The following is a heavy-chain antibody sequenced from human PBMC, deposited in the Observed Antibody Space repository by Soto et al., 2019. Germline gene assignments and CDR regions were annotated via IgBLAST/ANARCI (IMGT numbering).Heavy chain of an antibody. D-gene: IGHD2-21*02. CDR1: GFTFSSYS. J-gene: IGHJ4*02. V-gene: IGHV3-23*01. CDR2: ISGSGGST. CDR3: ARHCGGDGPTADLFCY. Sequence: GGSLRLSCAASGFTFSSYSMSWVRQAPGKGLEWVSAISGSGGSTYYADSVKGQVTISADKSISTAYLQWSSLKASDTAMYYCARHCGGDGPTADLFCYWGQGTLVTVSS.